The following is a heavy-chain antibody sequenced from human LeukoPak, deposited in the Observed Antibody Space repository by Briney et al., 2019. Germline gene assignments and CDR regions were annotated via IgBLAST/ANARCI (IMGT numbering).Heavy chain of an antibody. J-gene: IGHJ5*02. V-gene: IGHV4-30-4*08. Sequence: PSQTLSLTCTVSGGSISSGDYYWSWIRQPPGKGLEWIGYIYYSGSTYYNPSLKSRVTISVDTSKNQFSLKLSSVTAADTAVYYCARVPAIIVVPAAVRVNWFDPWGQGTLVTASS. CDR3: ARVPAIIVVPAAVRVNWFDP. D-gene: IGHD2-2*01. CDR1: GGSISSGDYY. CDR2: IYYSGST.